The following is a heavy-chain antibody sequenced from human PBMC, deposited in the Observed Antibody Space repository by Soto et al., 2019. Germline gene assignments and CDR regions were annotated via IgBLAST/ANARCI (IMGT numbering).Heavy chain of an antibody. Sequence: GGSLRLSCAASGFTFSSYAMHWVRQAPGKGLEWVAVISYDGSNKYYADSVKGRFTISRDNSKNTLYLQMNSLRAEDTAVYYCARDCSAGYCSGGSCSESGWFDPWGQGTPVTVSS. J-gene: IGHJ5*02. CDR1: GFTFSSYA. CDR2: ISYDGSNK. D-gene: IGHD2-15*01. V-gene: IGHV3-30-3*01. CDR3: ARDCSAGYCSGGSCSESGWFDP.